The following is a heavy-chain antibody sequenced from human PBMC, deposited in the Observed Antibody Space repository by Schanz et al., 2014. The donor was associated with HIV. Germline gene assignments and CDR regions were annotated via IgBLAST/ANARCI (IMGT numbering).Heavy chain of an antibody. J-gene: IGHJ4*02. CDR3: AKPEYDSRGNSQSHFDY. CDR1: GFPFSNFA. D-gene: IGHD3-22*01. V-gene: IGHV3-23*01. Sequence: EVQLLESGGGLEQPGGSLRLSCVASGFPFSNFAMSWVRQDPGRGLEWVSAISTGGERTFYADSVKGRFTISRDNSKNTLYLQMTTLRTEDTAVYYCAKPEYDSRGNSQSHFDYWGQGTLVTVSS. CDR2: ISTGGERT.